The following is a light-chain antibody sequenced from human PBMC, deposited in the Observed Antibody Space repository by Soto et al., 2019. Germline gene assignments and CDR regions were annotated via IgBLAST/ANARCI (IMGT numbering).Light chain of an antibody. CDR1: QSISSW. J-gene: IGKJ2*01. CDR2: KAS. V-gene: IGKV1-5*03. CDR3: QQYNTYNT. Sequence: DIQMTQSPSTLSETVGDRVTITCRASQSISSWLAWYQQKPGKAPKLLISKASNLESGVPSRFSGSGSGTEFTLTISSLEPDDFATYYCQQYNTYNTFGQGTKVDIK.